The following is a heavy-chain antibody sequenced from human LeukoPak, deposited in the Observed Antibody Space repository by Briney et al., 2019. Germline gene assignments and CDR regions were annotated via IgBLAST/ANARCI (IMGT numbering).Heavy chain of an antibody. CDR2: ISWNSGSI. CDR3: AKDGNHKWYFDL. CDR1: GFTFDDYA. V-gene: IGHV3-9*01. J-gene: IGHJ2*01. Sequence: PGRSLRLSRAASGFTFDDYAMHWIRQAPGKGLEGVSGISWNSGSIGYADSVKGRFTISRDNAKSSLYLQLISLRAEDTALYYCAKDGNHKWYFDLWGRASLVTVSS.